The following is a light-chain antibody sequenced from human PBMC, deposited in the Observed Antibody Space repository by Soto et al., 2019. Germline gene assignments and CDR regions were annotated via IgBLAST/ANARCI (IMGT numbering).Light chain of an antibody. V-gene: IGLV2-14*01. CDR2: EVS. Sequence: HSVLTQPASVSGSPGQSITISCTGTSSDIGSNNYVSWYQQHPGRAPKLIIYEVSNRPSGVSNRFSGSKSGNTASLSISGLQTGDEADYYCSSYTGVSTYVFGNGTKLPVL. CDR1: SSDIGSNNY. CDR3: SSYTGVSTYV. J-gene: IGLJ1*01.